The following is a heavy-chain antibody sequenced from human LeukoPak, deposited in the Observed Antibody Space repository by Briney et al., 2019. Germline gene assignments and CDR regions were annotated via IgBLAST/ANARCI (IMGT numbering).Heavy chain of an antibody. CDR3: ARAYQPPLPYYYYYMDV. D-gene: IGHD2-2*01. CDR1: GFTFSSYS. Sequence: GGSLRLSCAASGFTFSSYSMNWVRQAPGKGLEWVSYISSSSSTIYYADSVKGRFTISRDNAKNSLYLQMNSLRAEDTAVYYCARAYQPPLPYYYYYMDVWGKGTTVTVSS. V-gene: IGHV3-48*01. J-gene: IGHJ6*03. CDR2: ISSSSSTI.